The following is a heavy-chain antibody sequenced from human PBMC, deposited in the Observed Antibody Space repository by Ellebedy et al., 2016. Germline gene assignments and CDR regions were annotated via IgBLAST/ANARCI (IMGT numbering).Heavy chain of an antibody. D-gene: IGHD3-10*01. CDR3: VSGRYGTGSQSYYFDK. Sequence: GGSLRLSXAASGFSFDDYAMHWVRQRPGKGLEWVARIAWNGAWIAYADSVKGRFTISRDNEKNFLYLQMSSLRVQDTAFYYCVSGRYGTGSQSYYFDKWGRGTVVTVSS. CDR2: IAWNGAWI. J-gene: IGHJ4*01. CDR1: GFSFDDYA. V-gene: IGHV3-9*01.